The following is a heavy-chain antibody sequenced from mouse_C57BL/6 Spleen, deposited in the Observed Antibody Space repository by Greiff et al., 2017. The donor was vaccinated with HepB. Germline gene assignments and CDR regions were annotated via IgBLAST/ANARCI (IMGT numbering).Heavy chain of an antibody. CDR1: GFTFSSYG. V-gene: IGHV5-6*01. D-gene: IGHD4-1*01. Sequence: EVKLVESGGDLVKPGGSLKLSCAASGFTFSSYGMSWVRQTPDKRLEWVATISSGGSYTYYPDSVKGRFTISRDNAKNTLYLQMSSLKSEDTAMYYCARHQTGTNYFDYWGQGTTLTVSS. J-gene: IGHJ2*01. CDR2: ISSGGSYT. CDR3: ARHQTGTNYFDY.